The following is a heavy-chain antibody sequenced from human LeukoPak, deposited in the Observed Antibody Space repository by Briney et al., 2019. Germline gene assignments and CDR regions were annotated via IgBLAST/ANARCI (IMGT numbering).Heavy chain of an antibody. V-gene: IGHV3-73*01. CDR1: GFTFSGSA. CDR3: ASYDSSGYYHYFDY. D-gene: IGHD3-22*01. CDR2: IRSKANSYAT. J-gene: IGHJ4*02. Sequence: GGSLRLSCAASGFTFSGSAMHWVRQASGKGLEWVGRIRSKANSYATAYAASVKGRFTISRDDSKNTAYLQMNSLRAEDTAVYYCASYDSSGYYHYFDYWGQGTLVTVSS.